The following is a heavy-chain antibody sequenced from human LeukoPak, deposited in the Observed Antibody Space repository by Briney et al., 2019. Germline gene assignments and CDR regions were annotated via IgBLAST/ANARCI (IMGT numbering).Heavy chain of an antibody. CDR2: IKQDGSEK. J-gene: IGHJ4*02. CDR1: GFTFREFA. CDR3: AREDYFDY. V-gene: IGHV3-7*01. Sequence: GGSLRLSCTSSGFTFREFAVSWVRQAPGKGLEWVANIKQDGSEKYYVDSVKGRFTISRDNAKNSLYLQMNSLRAEDTAVYYCAREDYFDYWGQGTLVTVSS.